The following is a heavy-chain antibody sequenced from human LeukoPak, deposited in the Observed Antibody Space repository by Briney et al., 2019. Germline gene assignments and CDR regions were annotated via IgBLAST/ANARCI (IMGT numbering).Heavy chain of an antibody. CDR1: GCTFSSYG. V-gene: IGHV3-21*01. CDR2: ICSSSSYI. J-gene: IGHJ6*02. CDR3: AVPWDGMDV. Sequence: PGGSLRLSCAASGCTFSSYGMNWVRQAPGKGLEWVSSICSSSSYIYSADSVKGRFSISSDNAKNSLYQQMISLRAEDTAVYYCAVPWDGMDVWGQGTTVTVSS.